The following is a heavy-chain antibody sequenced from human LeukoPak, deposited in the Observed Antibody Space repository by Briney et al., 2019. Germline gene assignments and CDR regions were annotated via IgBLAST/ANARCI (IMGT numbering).Heavy chain of an antibody. J-gene: IGHJ4*02. V-gene: IGHV4-59*01. CDR3: ARGVYIAAAQYAY. Sequence: PSETLSLTCTVSGGSISSYYWSWIRQPPGKGLEWIGYIYYSGTTNYNPSLKSRVTISVDTSKNQFSLKLSSVTAADTAVYYCARGVYIAAAQYAYWGQGTLVTVSS. D-gene: IGHD6-13*01. CDR2: IYYSGTT. CDR1: GGSISSYY.